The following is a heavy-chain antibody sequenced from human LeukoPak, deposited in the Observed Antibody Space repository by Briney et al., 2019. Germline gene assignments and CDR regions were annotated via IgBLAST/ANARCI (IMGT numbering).Heavy chain of an antibody. J-gene: IGHJ5*02. CDR3: ARVSGENWFDP. CDR1: GYTFTGYY. Sequence: ASVKVSCKASGYTFTGYYMHWVRQAPGQGREWMGWINPNSGGTNYAQKFQGRVTMTRDTSISTAYMELGRLRSDGTAVYYCARVSGENWFDPWGQGTLVTVSS. D-gene: IGHD2-21*01. V-gene: IGHV1-2*02. CDR2: INPNSGGT.